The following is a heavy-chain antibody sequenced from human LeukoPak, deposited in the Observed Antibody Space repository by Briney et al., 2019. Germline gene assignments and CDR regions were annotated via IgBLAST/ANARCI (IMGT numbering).Heavy chain of an antibody. CDR1: GFTFSSYV. Sequence: PGGSLRLSCAASGFTFSSYVMNWVRQAPGKGLEWVSTISGSGGSTYYADSVKGWFTISRDNSKNTLSLQMNSLRAEDTAVYYCAKDRRYSYGYGFWGQGTLVTVSS. D-gene: IGHD5-18*01. CDR3: AKDRRYSYGYGF. V-gene: IGHV3-23*01. J-gene: IGHJ4*02. CDR2: ISGSGGST.